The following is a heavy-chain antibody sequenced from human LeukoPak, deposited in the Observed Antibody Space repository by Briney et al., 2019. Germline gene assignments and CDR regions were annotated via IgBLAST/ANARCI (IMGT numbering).Heavy chain of an antibody. J-gene: IGHJ5*02. Sequence: PSETLSLTCTVSGGSISSSSYYWGWIHQPPGKGLDWIGSISYSGSTHYNPSLKSRVTISVDTSKNQFSLKLSSVTAADTAVYYCARGYCSGGGCYPPGGWFDPWGQGTLVTVSS. CDR1: GGSISSSSYY. D-gene: IGHD2-15*01. V-gene: IGHV4-39*01. CDR2: ISYSGST. CDR3: ARGYCSGGGCYPPGGWFDP.